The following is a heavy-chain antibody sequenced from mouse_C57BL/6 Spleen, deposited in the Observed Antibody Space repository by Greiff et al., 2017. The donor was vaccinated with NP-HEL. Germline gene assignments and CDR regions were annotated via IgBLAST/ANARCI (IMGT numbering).Heavy chain of an antibody. CDR3: ARWEFITTVGGSRYFDV. D-gene: IGHD1-1*01. J-gene: IGHJ1*03. CDR1: GYAFTNYL. Sequence: QVQLKQSGAELVRPGTSVKVSCKASGYAFTNYLIEWVKQRPGQGLEWIGVINPGSGGTNYNEKFKGKATLTADKSSSTAYMQLSSLTSEDSAVYFCARWEFITTVGGSRYFDVWGTGTTVTVSS. CDR2: INPGSGGT. V-gene: IGHV1-54*01.